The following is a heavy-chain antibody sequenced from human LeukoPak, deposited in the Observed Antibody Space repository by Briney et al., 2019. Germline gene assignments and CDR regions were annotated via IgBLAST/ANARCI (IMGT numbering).Heavy chain of an antibody. CDR2: LNPNYRYI. J-gene: IGHJ6*02. CDR3: ASIVVVDDGMDV. Sequence: GGSLRLSCVASGFTFSSYTMNWVRQAPGKGLEWVSSLNPNYRYIYYAGSVRGRFTVSRDNAKNSLFLQLDSLRAEDTAVYYCASIVVVDDGMDVWGQGTTVTVSS. CDR1: GFTFSSYT. V-gene: IGHV3-21*06. D-gene: IGHD2-15*01.